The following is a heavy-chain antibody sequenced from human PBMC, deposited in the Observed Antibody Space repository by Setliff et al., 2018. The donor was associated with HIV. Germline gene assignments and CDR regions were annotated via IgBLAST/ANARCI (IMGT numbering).Heavy chain of an antibody. J-gene: IGHJ4*01. CDR3: ARYRRDDYYLTAYFDS. Sequence: SETLSLTCAVYGGSFSDYYWSWIRQPPGKGLEWIGEINHSGSTNYNPSLKSRVTISIDKSKNQFSLKLSSVTAADTAVYYCARYRRDDYYLTAYFDSW. V-gene: IGHV4-34*01. D-gene: IGHD1-26*01. CDR1: GGSFSDYY. CDR2: INHSGST.